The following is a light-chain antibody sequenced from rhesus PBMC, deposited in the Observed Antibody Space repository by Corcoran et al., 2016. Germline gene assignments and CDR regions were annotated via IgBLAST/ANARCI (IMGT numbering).Light chain of an antibody. CDR2: AAS. CDR3: QQESNWPLT. CDR1: QSVSSN. V-gene: IGKV3-35*01. Sequence: EIVMTQSPATLSLSPGERATLSCRASQSVSSNLAWYQQKPGQAPRLLIYAASNRATGIPDRVSGSGSGTDFTLTISSLEPEDVGVYYCQQESNWPLTFGGGTKVEIK. J-gene: IGKJ4*01.